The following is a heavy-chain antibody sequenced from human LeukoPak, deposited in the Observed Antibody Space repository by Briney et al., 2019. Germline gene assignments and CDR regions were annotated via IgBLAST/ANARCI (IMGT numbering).Heavy chain of an antibody. CDR3: VRARGCSNCVLTDGFDS. Sequence: GASVKVSCTASGRMFTSYCIAWVQQAPGEGLEWVGWINNFDGETKVAENLQGRVTLTTDSSTSTAYMVLTHLKFDDTAVYYCVRARGCSNCVLTDGFDSWGQGTKVTVSS. J-gene: IGHJ3*01. CDR1: GRMFTSYC. CDR2: INNFDGET. V-gene: IGHV1-18*01. D-gene: IGHD6-13*01.